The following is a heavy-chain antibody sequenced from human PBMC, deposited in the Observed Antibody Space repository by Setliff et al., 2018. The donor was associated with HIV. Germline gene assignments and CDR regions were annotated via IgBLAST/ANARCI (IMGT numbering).Heavy chain of an antibody. D-gene: IGHD5-12*01. CDR1: GGSISSYY. Sequence: PSETLSLTCTVSGGSISSYYWSWIRQPPGKGLEWIGYIYYSGTTNYNPSLESRVTISIDTSKSQFSLKLTSVTTADTAMYYCAGRGGYNDWYFDYWGQGALVTVSS. CDR3: AGRGGYNDWYFDY. V-gene: IGHV4-59*01. J-gene: IGHJ4*02. CDR2: IYYSGTT.